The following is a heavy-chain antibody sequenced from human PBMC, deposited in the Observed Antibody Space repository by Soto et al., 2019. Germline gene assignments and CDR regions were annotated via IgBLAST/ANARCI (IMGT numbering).Heavy chain of an antibody. D-gene: IGHD3-22*01. V-gene: IGHV3-23*01. J-gene: IGHJ3*02. CDR1: GFTFSSYA. CDR2: ISGSGGST. Sequence: GSLRLSCAASGFTFSSYAMSWVRQAPGKGLEWVSAISGSGGSTYYADSVKGRFTISRDNSKNTLYLQMNSLRAEDTAVYYCAKDLSDSSGYSDAFDIWGQGTMVTVSS. CDR3: AKDLSDSSGYSDAFDI.